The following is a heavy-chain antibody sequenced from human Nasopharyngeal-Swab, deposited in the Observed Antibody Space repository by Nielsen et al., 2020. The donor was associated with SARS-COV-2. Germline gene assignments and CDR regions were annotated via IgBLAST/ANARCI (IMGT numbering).Heavy chain of an antibody. D-gene: IGHD6-19*01. J-gene: IGHJ4*02. CDR3: ARTLGWSTGFDY. Sequence: SEILSLTCTAPGGSISSYYWSWIRQPPGKGLEWIGYIYYSGSTNYNPSLKSRVTISVDTSKNQFSLKLSSVTAADTAVYYCARTLGWSTGFDYWGQGTLVTVSS. V-gene: IGHV4-59*01. CDR1: GGSISSYY. CDR2: IYYSGST.